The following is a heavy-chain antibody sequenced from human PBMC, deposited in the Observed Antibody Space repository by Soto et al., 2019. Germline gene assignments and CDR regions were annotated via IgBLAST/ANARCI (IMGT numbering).Heavy chain of an antibody. Sequence: SETLSLTCTVSGGSVSSGTYYWSWIRQPPGKGLEWIGYIYYSGSTNYNPALKSRVTISVDTSKNQFSLNLSSLTAADSAMYYCESVIGGDSEYYFDYWGQGALVTVSS. CDR3: ESVIGGDSEYYFDY. D-gene: IGHD2-21*02. J-gene: IGHJ4*02. V-gene: IGHV4-61*01. CDR1: GGSVSSGTYY. CDR2: IYYSGST.